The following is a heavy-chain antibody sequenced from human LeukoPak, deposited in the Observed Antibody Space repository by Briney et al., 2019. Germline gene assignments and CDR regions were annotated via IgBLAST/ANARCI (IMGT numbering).Heavy chain of an antibody. CDR3: ARVYRWLHPNDAFDI. J-gene: IGHJ3*02. Sequence: GASVKVSCKASGYTFTGYYMHWVRQAPGQGLEWMGWITPNSGGTNYAQKFQGRVTMTSDTSISTAYMELSRLRSNDTAVYYCARVYRWLHPNDAFDIWGQGTMVIVSS. CDR1: GYTFTGYY. V-gene: IGHV1-2*02. D-gene: IGHD5-12*01. CDR2: ITPNSGGT.